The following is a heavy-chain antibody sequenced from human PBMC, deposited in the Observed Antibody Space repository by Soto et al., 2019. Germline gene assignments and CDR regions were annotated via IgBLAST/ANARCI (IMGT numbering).Heavy chain of an antibody. J-gene: IGHJ4*02. CDR3: AKLGAYCISTSCYSDY. CDR1: GFTFSSYG. CDR2: ISYDGSNK. Sequence: GGSLRVSWAASGFTFSSYGMHRVRQAPGKGLEWVAVISYDGSNKYYADSVKGRFTISRDNSKNTLYLQMNSLRAEDTAVYYCAKLGAYCISTSCYSDYWGQGTLVTVSS. V-gene: IGHV3-30*18. D-gene: IGHD2-2*01.